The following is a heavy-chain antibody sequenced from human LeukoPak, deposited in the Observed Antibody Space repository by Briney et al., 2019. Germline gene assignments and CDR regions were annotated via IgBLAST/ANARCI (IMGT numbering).Heavy chain of an antibody. J-gene: IGHJ6*03. Sequence: VRSLRPSCAASGFTFSSYATSWVRRAPGEGLEWVAFIRYDGGSKYYDHSVRGRVTISRDNSKNTLYLQMNSLRAEDTAVYYCAKSVGSTGRYYYCMDVWGKGTTVTVSS. CDR2: IRYDGGSK. V-gene: IGHV3-30*02. D-gene: IGHD1-26*01. CDR1: GFTFSSYA. CDR3: AKSVGSTGRYYYCMDV.